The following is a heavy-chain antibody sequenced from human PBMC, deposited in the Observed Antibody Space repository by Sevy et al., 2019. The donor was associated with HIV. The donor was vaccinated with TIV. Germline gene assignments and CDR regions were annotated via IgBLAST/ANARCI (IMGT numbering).Heavy chain of an antibody. CDR2: IYHSGIV. J-gene: IGHJ4*02. CDR1: GGSISRGGYH. D-gene: IGHD3-10*01. CDR3: AAYVIGASGQGY. V-gene: IGHV4-31*03. Sequence: SETLSLTCSVSGGSISRGGYHWSWIRQHPGMGLEWIGHIYHSGIVRHNPSLESRVIISIDPPNNQFSLRVNSVTAADSAVYYCAAYVIGASGQGYWGQGTLVTVSS.